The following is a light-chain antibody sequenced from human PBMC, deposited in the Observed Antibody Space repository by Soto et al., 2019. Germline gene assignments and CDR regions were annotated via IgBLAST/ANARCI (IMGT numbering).Light chain of an antibody. CDR2: TAS. CDR1: QDISSW. Sequence: DIQMTQSPSSVSASVGDRVTITCRASQDISSWLAWYQQKPGKAPNLLIYTASTLQTGVPSRFSGSGSGTHFTLTISSLQPEDFATYYCQQANSFPITFGQGTRLENK. J-gene: IGKJ5*01. CDR3: QQANSFPIT. V-gene: IGKV1-12*01.